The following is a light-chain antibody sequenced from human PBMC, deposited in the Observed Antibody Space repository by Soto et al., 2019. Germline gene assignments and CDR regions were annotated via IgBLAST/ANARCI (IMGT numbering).Light chain of an antibody. V-gene: IGKV1-5*01. J-gene: IGKJ1*01. CDR3: QQDNTYWT. Sequence: DVLLTQYTSALSASVVDGCTITFRASQAISHWLAWYQQKPGKAPKLLIFDASNVENGVPSRFSGSGSGTEFTLTITLLHADDLATYYCQQDNTYWTFGQGTKVDIK. CDR2: DAS. CDR1: QAISHW.